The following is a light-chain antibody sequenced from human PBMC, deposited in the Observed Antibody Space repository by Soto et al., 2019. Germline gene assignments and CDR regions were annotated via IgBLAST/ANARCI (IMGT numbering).Light chain of an antibody. CDR1: ENLRTF. V-gene: IGKV3-11*01. Sequence: PGERATLSFRATENLRTFLAWYQQNAGQAPRLLSYDASNRATGIPDRFRGSGSGTEFTLTISNLQPEDSAVYYCQQRSIWPLTFGGGTKVDI. J-gene: IGKJ4*01. CDR2: DAS. CDR3: QQRSIWPLT.